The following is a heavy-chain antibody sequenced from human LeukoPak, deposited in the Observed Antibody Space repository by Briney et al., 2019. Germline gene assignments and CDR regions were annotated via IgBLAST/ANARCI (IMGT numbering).Heavy chain of an antibody. CDR2: IYSGSDT. D-gene: IGHD1-20*01. J-gene: IGHJ6*03. CDR3: ARGGTEGPYYWNDQHYYYYMEV. V-gene: IGHV3-53*01. CDR1: GFTVSSNY. Sequence: GGSLRLSCAASGFTVSSNYMSWVRQAPGKGLEWVSVIYSGSDTCYADSVKGRFTISRDNSKNTVYLQMKSLRAEDTAVYYCARGGTEGPYYWNDQHYYYYMEVWGKGTTVTVSS.